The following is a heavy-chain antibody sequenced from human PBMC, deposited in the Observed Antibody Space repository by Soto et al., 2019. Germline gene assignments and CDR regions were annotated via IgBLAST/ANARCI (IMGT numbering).Heavy chain of an antibody. V-gene: IGHV1-18*01. J-gene: IGHJ5*02. Sequence: ASVQVSSKASCYTFTSYGISWVRQAPGQGREWMGWIIAYNGNTNYAQKLQGRVTMTTDESTSTAYMELSSLRSEDTAVYYCARGSQWLARGDWLDPWGQGTLVTVSS. CDR2: IIAYNGNT. CDR1: CYTFTSYG. D-gene: IGHD6-19*01. CDR3: ARGSQWLARGDWLDP.